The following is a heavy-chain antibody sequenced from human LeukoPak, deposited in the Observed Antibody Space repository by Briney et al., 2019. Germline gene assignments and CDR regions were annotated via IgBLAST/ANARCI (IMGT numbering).Heavy chain of an antibody. CDR3: ARGQRRHTDMAPSFDY. D-gene: IGHD5-18*01. CDR2: ISSSGSTI. CDR1: GFTFSSYE. J-gene: IGHJ4*02. V-gene: IGHV3-48*03. Sequence: GGSLTLSCAASGFTFSSYEMNWVRQAPGKGLEWVSYISSSGSTIYYADSVKGRFTISRDNAKNSLYLQMNSLRAEDTAVYYCARGQRRHTDMAPSFDYWGQGTLVTVSS.